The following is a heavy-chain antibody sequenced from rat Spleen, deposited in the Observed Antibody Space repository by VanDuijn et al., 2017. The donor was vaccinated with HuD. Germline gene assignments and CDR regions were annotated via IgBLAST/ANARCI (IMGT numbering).Heavy chain of an antibody. D-gene: IGHD5-1*01. V-gene: IGHV5-29*01. CDR2: ISYDGSST. CDR3: ARHRTGSPWYFDY. Sequence: EVQLVESGGGLVQPGGSLKLSCAASGFTFSNYGMAWVRQAPTKGLEWVATISYDGSSTYYRDSVKGRFTISRDNAKSTLYLQMASLRSEDTATYYCARHRTGSPWYFDYWGQGVMVTVSS. CDR1: GFTFSNYG. J-gene: IGHJ2*01.